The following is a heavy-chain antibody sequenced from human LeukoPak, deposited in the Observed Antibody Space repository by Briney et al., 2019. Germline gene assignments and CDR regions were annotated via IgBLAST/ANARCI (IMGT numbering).Heavy chain of an antibody. CDR1: GYSISSGFY. J-gene: IGHJ3*01. CDR3: ARMAVSYYYDSSTYSPVAFDV. V-gene: IGHV4-38-2*02. CDR2: IFHSGSI. D-gene: IGHD3-22*01. Sequence: SETLSLTCNVSGYSISSGFYWGWIRQPPGEGLEWIATIFHSGSIFYNPSLKGRVSLSVDTSQNQFSLELNSVTAADTAVYYCARMAVSYYYDSSTYSPVAFDVWGQGTMVTVSS.